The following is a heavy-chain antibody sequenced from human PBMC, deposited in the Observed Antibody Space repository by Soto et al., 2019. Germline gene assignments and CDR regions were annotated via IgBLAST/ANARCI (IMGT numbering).Heavy chain of an antibody. CDR3: AREGCSSPSCPIDY. Sequence: SETLSLTCTVSGGSISSYYWSWIRQPPGKGLEWIGYIYYSGSTNYNPSLKSRVTISVDTSKNQFSLKLSSVTAADTAVYYCAREGCSSPSCPIDYWGQGTLVTVYS. V-gene: IGHV4-59*01. D-gene: IGHD2-2*01. CDR2: IYYSGST. CDR1: GGSISSYY. J-gene: IGHJ4*02.